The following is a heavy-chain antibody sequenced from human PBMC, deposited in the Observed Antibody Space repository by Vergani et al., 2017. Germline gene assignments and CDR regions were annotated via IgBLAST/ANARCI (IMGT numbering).Heavy chain of an antibody. V-gene: IGHV3-23*01. CDR1: GFTFSSYA. CDR2: ISGSGGST. D-gene: IGHD1-7*01. J-gene: IGHJ4*02. Sequence: EVQLLESGGGLVQPGGSLRLSCAASGFTFSSYAMSWVRQAPGKGLEWVSAISGSGGSTYYADSVKGRFTISSDNSKNTLYLQMNSLRAEDTAVYYCAKDLRAPITGTCGDWGQGTLVTVSS. CDR3: AKDLRAPITGTCGD.